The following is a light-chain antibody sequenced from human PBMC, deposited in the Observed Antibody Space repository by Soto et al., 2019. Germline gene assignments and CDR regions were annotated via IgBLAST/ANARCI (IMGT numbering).Light chain of an antibody. V-gene: IGLV1-40*01. CDR3: FSFTSTNTHV. J-gene: IGLJ1*01. CDR1: RSNIGAGYD. Sequence: QSVLTQPPSVSGAPGQRVTISCTGSRSNIGAGYDVHWYQHFPGTAPKLIIHANTDRPSGVPDRFSGSKSGTSASLAIAGLQAEDESDDYCFSFTSTNTHVFGSGTKVTVL. CDR2: ANT.